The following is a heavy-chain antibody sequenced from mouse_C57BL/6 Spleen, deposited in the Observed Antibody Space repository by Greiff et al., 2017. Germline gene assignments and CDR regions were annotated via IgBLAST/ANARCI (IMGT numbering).Heavy chain of an antibody. Sequence: VQLQQSGAELVKPGASVKISCKASGYAFSSYWMNWVKQRPEQGLEWIGWFDPENGDTEDGSKFQGKATITADPSTTTAYLQFSSLTSEDTAGYYCTPMAAVVGGAYWGQGTLVTVSA. CDR1: GYAFSSYW. D-gene: IGHD1-1*01. J-gene: IGHJ3*01. CDR3: TPMAAVVGGAY. CDR2: FDPENGDT. V-gene: IGHV14-4*01.